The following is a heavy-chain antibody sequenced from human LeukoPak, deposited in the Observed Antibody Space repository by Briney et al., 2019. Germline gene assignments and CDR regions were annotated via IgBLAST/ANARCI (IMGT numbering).Heavy chain of an antibody. CDR2: IRYDGGNK. CDR1: GFTFSNHG. CDR3: GTVFDY. Sequence: GGSLRLSCAASGFTFSNHGMHWVRQAPGKGLEWVSFIRYDGGNKHYADSVKGRFTISRDDAKNTLYLQMNSLRAEDTAVYYCGTVFDYWGQGILVTVSS. J-gene: IGHJ4*02. V-gene: IGHV3-30*02. D-gene: IGHD1-14*01.